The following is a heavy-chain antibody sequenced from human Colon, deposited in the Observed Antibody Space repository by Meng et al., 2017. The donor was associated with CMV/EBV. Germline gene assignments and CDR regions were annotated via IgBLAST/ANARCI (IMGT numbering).Heavy chain of an antibody. V-gene: IGHV4-39*01. CDR2: IFYNGRA. CDR3: ARATYSPGGTRPSYFDF. Sequence: SETLSLTCAVSGGSVGSSRYFWGWIRQTPGTGLQWMGSIFYNGRADYSRSLKSRVTISSHTSKNELSLDLRSVTAADTALYYCARATYSPGGTRPSYFDFWGQGTLVTVSS. CDR1: GGSVGSSRYF. J-gene: IGHJ4*02. D-gene: IGHD1-26*01.